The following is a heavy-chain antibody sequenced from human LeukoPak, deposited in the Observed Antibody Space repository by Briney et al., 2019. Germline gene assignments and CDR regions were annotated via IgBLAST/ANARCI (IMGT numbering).Heavy chain of an antibody. CDR3: ATWGNIAVLEDDY. V-gene: IGHV3-30*03. J-gene: IGHJ4*02. CDR2: ISFDGSEK. CDR1: GFTFSSYG. Sequence: PGGSLRLSCAASGFTFSSYGVHWVRQAPGKGLEWVAVISFDGSEKYYADSVKGRFTISRDMPNNTVSLQMNSLKIEDTGVYYCATWGNIAVLEDDYWGQGTLVIVSS. D-gene: IGHD2-21*01.